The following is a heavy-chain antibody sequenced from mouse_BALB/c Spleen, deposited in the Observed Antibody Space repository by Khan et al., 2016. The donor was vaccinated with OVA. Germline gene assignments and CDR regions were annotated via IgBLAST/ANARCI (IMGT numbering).Heavy chain of an antibody. CDR3: ARNSYRYDFTY. CDR2: IWSGGST. CDR1: GCSLITYG. V-gene: IGHV2-4-1*01. J-gene: IGHJ3*01. Sequence: QVQLKQSGPGLVQPSQSLSITCTVSGCSLITYGVHWVRQSPGKGLEWLGVIWSGGSTDYNAAFMSRLSITKDNSKSQVFFKMNSLQVDDTAIYYCARNSYRYDFTYWGRGTLVTVSA. D-gene: IGHD2-12*01.